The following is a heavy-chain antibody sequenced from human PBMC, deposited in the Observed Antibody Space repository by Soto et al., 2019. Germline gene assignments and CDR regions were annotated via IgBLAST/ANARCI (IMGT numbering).Heavy chain of an antibody. CDR2: IISIFGSA. V-gene: IGHV1-69*13. D-gene: IGHD2-15*01. Sequence: SVKVSCKASGGTFSSYAISWVRQAPGQGLEWMGGIISIFGSANYAQNFQGRVTITADESTSTAYMELSRLRSEDTAVYYCARGGGGKSHRYFYYYGMDGWGQGTTVTVSS. CDR3: ARGGGGKSHRYFYYYGMDG. CDR1: GGTFSSYA. J-gene: IGHJ6*02.